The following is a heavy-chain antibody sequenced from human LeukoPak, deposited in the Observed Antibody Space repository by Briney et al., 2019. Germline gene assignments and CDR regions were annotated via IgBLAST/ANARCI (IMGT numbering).Heavy chain of an antibody. D-gene: IGHD3-10*01. V-gene: IGHV3-11*01. J-gene: IGHJ3*02. CDR3: ARDVNSLWASAFDI. Sequence: GGSLRLSCAASGFTFSDYYMSWIRQAPGKGLEWVSYISSSGSTIYYADSVKGRFTISRDNAKNSLYLQMNSLRAEDTAVYYCARDVNSLWASAFDIWGQGTMVTVSS. CDR2: ISSSGSTI. CDR1: GFTFSDYY.